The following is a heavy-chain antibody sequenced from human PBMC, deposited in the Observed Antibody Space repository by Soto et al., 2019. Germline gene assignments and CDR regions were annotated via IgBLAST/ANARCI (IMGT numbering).Heavy chain of an antibody. V-gene: IGHV4-59*01. J-gene: IGHJ4*02. D-gene: IGHD2-2*01. Sequence: PSETLSLTCTVSGDSISTYYWSWIRQPPGKGLEWIGYIYYSGSTNYNPSLKSRVTISVDTSRNQFSMKLTSVTAADTAVYYCARGRGFCSSTSCRGYFDYWGQGNLVTVSS. CDR3: ARGRGFCSSTSCRGYFDY. CDR2: IYYSGST. CDR1: GDSISTYY.